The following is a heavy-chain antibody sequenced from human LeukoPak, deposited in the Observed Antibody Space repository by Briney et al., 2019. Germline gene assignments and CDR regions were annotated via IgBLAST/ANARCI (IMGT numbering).Heavy chain of an antibody. Sequence: GGSLRLSCAASGFTFSSYAMSWVRQAPGKGLEGVSAISGSGGSTYYADSVKGRFTISRDNSKNTLYLQMNSLRAEDTAVYYCAKPLRFLEWLLTFDYWGQGTLVTVSS. J-gene: IGHJ4*02. CDR3: AKPLRFLEWLLTFDY. V-gene: IGHV3-23*01. CDR2: ISGSGGST. D-gene: IGHD3-3*01. CDR1: GFTFSSYA.